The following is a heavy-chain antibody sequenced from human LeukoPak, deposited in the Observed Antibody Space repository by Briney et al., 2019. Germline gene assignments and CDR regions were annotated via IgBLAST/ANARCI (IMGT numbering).Heavy chain of an antibody. CDR1: GYTFTGYY. D-gene: IGHD3-10*01. CDR3: ARGEYARITMVRGVIPKRFDY. CDR2: INPNSGGT. J-gene: IGHJ4*02. V-gene: IGHV1-2*02. Sequence: ASVKVSCKASGYTFTGYYMHWVRQAPGQGLEWMGWINPNSGGTNYAQKFQGRVTISVDTSKNQFSLKLSSVTAADTAVYYCARGEYARITMVRGVIPKRFDYWGQGTLVTVSS.